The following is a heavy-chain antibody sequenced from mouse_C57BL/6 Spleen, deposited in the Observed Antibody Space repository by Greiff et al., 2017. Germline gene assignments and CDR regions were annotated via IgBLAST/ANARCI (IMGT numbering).Heavy chain of an antibody. CDR3: ARRGLGSYAMDY. D-gene: IGHD4-1*01. Sequence: QVQLQQPGAELVRPGSSVKLSCKASGYTFTSYWMDWVKQRPGQGLEWIGNIYPSDSETHYNQKFKDKATLTVDKSSSTAYMQLSSLTSEDSAVYYCARRGLGSYAMDYWGQGTSVTGSS. J-gene: IGHJ4*01. V-gene: IGHV1-61*01. CDR2: IYPSDSET. CDR1: GYTFTSYW.